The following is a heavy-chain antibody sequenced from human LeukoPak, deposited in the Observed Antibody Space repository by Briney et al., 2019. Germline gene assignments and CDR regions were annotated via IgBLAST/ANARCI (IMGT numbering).Heavy chain of an antibody. V-gene: IGHV3-21*01. CDR2: ISSSTYI. D-gene: IGHD2-2*01. Sequence: PGGSLRLSCAASGFTFDSYGMNWVRQAPGKGLEWISSISSSTYIYYADSVKGRFTISRDNAKNSLYLQMNSLRAEDTAVYYCARAYCSSTRCSYCFDSWGQGTLVTVSS. CDR1: GFTFDSYG. CDR3: ARAYCSSTRCSYCFDS. J-gene: IGHJ4*02.